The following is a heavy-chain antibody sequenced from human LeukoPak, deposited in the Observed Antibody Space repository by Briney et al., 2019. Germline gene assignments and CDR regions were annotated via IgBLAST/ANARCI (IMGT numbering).Heavy chain of an antibody. Sequence: GGSLRLSCTASGFTFRTYNMNWVRQAPGKGLEWVSSITSSGSSEYYADSVRGRFTISRDNTKNSLFLQMSSLTVEDTAVYYCVSFDPFHYWGQGSLVTVSS. V-gene: IGHV3-21*01. J-gene: IGHJ4*02. CDR1: GFTFRTYN. CDR2: ITSSGSSE. CDR3: VSFDPFHY.